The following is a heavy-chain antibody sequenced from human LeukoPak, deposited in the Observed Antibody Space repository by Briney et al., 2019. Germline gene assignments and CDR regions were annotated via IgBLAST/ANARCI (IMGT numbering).Heavy chain of an antibody. J-gene: IGHJ4*02. CDR3: AKFSRSYCSSTSCSKYFDY. Sequence: GGSLRLSCAASGFTFSSYAMSRVRQAPGKGLEWVSAISVSVGNTYYADSVKGRFTISRDNSKSTLYLQMNSLRAEDTAVYYCAKFSRSYCSSTSCSKYFDYWGQGTLVTVSS. CDR1: GFTFSSYA. CDR2: ISVSVGNT. V-gene: IGHV3-23*01. D-gene: IGHD2-2*01.